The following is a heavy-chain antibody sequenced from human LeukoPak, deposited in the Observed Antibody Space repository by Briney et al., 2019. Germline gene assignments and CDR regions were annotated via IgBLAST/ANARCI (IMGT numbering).Heavy chain of an antibody. CDR2: ISSSSSYI. D-gene: IGHD3-9*01. Sequence: GGSLRLSCAASGFTFSSYSMNWVRQAPGKGLEWVSSISSSSSYIYYADSVKGRFTISRDNAKNSLYLQMNSLRAEDTAVYYCARVLLSGYPLYHYCMDVWGQGTTVTVSS. CDR1: GFTFSSYS. CDR3: ARVLLSGYPLYHYCMDV. V-gene: IGHV3-21*04. J-gene: IGHJ6*02.